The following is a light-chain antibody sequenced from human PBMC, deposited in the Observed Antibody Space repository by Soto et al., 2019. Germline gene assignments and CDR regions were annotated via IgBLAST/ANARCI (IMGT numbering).Light chain of an antibody. CDR2: KAS. CDR1: QSISSW. Sequence: DIQMTQSPSTLSASVGDRVTITCRASQSISSWLGWYQQKPGKAPKLLIYKASSLESGVPSRFSGSGSGTEFTLTISSLQPDDFATYYCQQYNSYPVTFGQGTKLEIK. CDR3: QQYNSYPVT. J-gene: IGKJ2*01. V-gene: IGKV1-5*03.